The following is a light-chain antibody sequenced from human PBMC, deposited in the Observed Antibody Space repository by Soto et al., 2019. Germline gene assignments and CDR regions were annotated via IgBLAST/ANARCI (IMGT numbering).Light chain of an antibody. Sequence: EIVLTQSPATLSLSPGDRATLSCRASQSVSTYLAWSLQKPGQAPRLLIYGASNRATGIPARFSGSGSGTDFTLTISSLEPEDFAVYYCQQRSTWPRTFGQGTKVEIK. V-gene: IGKV3-11*01. CDR2: GAS. CDR1: QSVSTY. CDR3: QQRSTWPRT. J-gene: IGKJ1*01.